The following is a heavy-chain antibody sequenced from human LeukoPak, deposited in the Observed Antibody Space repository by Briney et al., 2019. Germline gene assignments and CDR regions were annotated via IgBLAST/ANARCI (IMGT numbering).Heavy chain of an antibody. Sequence: PSETLSLTCAVWGGSFSGYYWSWLRQPPGKGVEWIGEITHSGRTNYNPSLKSRVTISVDTSKNQFSLKLSSVTAADTAVYYCARGSPYYYGSGIDYWGQGTLVTVSS. CDR1: GGSFSGYY. V-gene: IGHV4-34*01. J-gene: IGHJ4*02. D-gene: IGHD3-10*01. CDR3: ARGSPYYYGSGIDY. CDR2: ITHSGRT.